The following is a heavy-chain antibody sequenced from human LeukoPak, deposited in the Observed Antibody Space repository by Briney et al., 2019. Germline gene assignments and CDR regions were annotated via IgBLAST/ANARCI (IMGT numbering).Heavy chain of an antibody. D-gene: IGHD3-10*01. CDR1: GYPFTGYY. V-gene: IGHV1-2*02. Sequence: ASVKVSCKASGYPFTGYYIHWVRQAPGQGLEWMGWIHPNSGGTNYAQKFQGRVTMTRDTSISTAYMELSRLRSDDTAVYYCARDLTYYYGSGSTGLDYWGQGTLVTVSS. CDR3: ARDLTYYYGSGSTGLDY. CDR2: IHPNSGGT. J-gene: IGHJ4*02.